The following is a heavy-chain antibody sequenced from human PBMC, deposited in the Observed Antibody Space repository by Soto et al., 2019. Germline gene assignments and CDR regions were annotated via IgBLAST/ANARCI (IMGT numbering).Heavy chain of an antibody. CDR2: INHSGST. J-gene: IGHJ4*02. V-gene: IGHV4-34*01. D-gene: IGHD2-8*02. Sequence: SETLSLTCAAYGGSFSGYYWSWIRQPPGTGLEWIGEINHSGSTNYNPSLKSRVTISVDTSKNQFSLKLTSVTAADTAVYYCARDKITGLFDYWGQGTLVTVSS. CDR1: GGSFSGYY. CDR3: ARDKITGLFDY.